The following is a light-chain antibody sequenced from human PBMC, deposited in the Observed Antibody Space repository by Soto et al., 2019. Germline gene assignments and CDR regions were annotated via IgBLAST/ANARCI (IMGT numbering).Light chain of an antibody. CDR3: CSYAGSATLYV. Sequence: QSVLTQPASVSGSPGQSITISCTGTSSDVGSYNLVSWYQQHPGKAPKLMIYEGSKRPSGVSSRFSGSKSGNTASLTISGLQAEDEADYHCCSYAGSATLYVFGTGTKVTVL. CDR1: SSDVGSYNL. CDR2: EGS. V-gene: IGLV2-23*01. J-gene: IGLJ1*01.